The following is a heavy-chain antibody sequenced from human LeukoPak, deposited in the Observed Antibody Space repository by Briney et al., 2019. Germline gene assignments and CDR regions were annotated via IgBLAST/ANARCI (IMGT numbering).Heavy chain of an antibody. Sequence: GESLKISCKGSGYSFTNYWIGWVRQMPGKGLEWMAIIYPADSDTRYIPSFEGQVTISADKSINTAYLQWSSLKASDTAMYYCARVPGGMTTVPFDYWGQGTLVTVSS. CDR3: ARVPGGMTTVPFDY. CDR2: IYPADSDT. D-gene: IGHD4-11*01. CDR1: GYSFTNYW. V-gene: IGHV5-51*01. J-gene: IGHJ4*02.